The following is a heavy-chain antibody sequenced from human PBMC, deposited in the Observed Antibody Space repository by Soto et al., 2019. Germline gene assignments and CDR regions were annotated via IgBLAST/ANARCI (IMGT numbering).Heavy chain of an antibody. D-gene: IGHD3-10*01. V-gene: IGHV4-30-2*01. CDR3: ARVPLWFGKKVYYYYGMDV. CDR1: GGSISSGGYS. CDR2: IYHSGST. J-gene: IGHJ6*02. Sequence: ASETLSLTCAVSGGSISSGGYSWSWIRQPPGKGLEWIGYIYHSGSTYYNPSLKSRVTISVDRSKNQFSLKLSSVTAADTAVYYCARVPLWFGKKVYYYYGMDVWGQGTTVTVSS.